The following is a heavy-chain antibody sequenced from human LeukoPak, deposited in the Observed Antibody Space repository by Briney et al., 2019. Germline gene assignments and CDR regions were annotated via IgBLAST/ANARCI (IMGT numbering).Heavy chain of an antibody. CDR2: MYYSGST. Sequence: PSETLSLTCTVSGGSISSSSYYWGWIRQPPGKGLEWIGRMYYSGSTYYNPSLKSRVTISVDTSKNQFSLKLSSVTAADTAVYYCARLGRDETTVTTFDYWGQGTLVTVSS. D-gene: IGHD4-17*01. V-gene: IGHV4-39*01. CDR1: GGSISSSSYY. CDR3: ARLGRDETTVTTFDY. J-gene: IGHJ4*02.